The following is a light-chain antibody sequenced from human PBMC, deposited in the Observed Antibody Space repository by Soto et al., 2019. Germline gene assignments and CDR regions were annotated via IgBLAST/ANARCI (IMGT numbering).Light chain of an antibody. CDR1: SGSIANNY. CDR2: EDN. CDR3: QSYDSSNYV. V-gene: IGLV6-57*04. J-gene: IGLJ1*01. Sequence: NFMLTQPHSVSESPGKTVTLSCTRSSGSIANNYVQWYQQRPGSAPTTVIYEDNQRPSGVPDRFSGSIDSSSNSASLTISGLKTEDEADYYCQSYDSSNYVFGTGTKGTVL.